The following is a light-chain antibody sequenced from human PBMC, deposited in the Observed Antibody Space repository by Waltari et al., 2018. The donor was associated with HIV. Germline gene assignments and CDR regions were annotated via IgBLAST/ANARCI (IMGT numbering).Light chain of an antibody. J-gene: IGKJ1*01. Sequence: DIQMTQSPSTLSASVGDRVTITCRASQTIYDWLAWYQQKPGSAPNLLIYKASDLETGVPSRFSGSGSGTEFTLTISGLQPGDSANYFCQQYNIYPYTFGQGTKVEIK. CDR3: QQYNIYPYT. CDR2: KAS. V-gene: IGKV1-5*03. CDR1: QTIYDW.